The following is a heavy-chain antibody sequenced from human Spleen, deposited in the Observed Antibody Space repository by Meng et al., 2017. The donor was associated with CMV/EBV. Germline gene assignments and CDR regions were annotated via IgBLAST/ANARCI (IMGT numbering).Heavy chain of an antibody. D-gene: IGHD5-18*01. J-gene: IGHJ6*02. CDR3: ARDIADTSMGIWGTDV. CDR1: GYTFTGYY. V-gene: IGHV1-2*02. Sequence: ASVKVSCKASGYTFTGYYVHWVRQAPGQGPEWMGWINPNIGGTKYAQKFQGRVTLTRDVSITTAYLELSRLRSDDTAVYYCARDIADTSMGIWGTDVWGQGTTVTVSS. CDR2: INPNIGGT.